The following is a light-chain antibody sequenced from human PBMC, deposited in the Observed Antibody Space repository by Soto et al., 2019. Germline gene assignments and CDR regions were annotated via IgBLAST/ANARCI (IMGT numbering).Light chain of an antibody. CDR1: QSISTY. J-gene: IGKJ5*01. V-gene: IGKV3-11*01. CDR2: DAS. CDR3: QQRTRWL. Sequence: EIVLTQSPAPLSLSPGERASLSCRASQSISTYLAWYQQKPGQAPRLLISDASNRATGIPARFSGSGAGTDFTLTISSLEPEDFAVYYCQQRTRWLFGQGTRLEI.